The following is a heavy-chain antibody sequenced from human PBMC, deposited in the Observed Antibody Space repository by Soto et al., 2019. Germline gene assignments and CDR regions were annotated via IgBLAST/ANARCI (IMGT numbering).Heavy chain of an antibody. CDR2: INGDGSFT. CDR3: AREIYDDYDTLGFDH. Sequence: GGSLRLSCAASASTFKNHWMHWVRQVPGKGPVWVSRINGDGSFTSYADAVKGRFTISRDNAKNTLSLQMNSLRAEDTAVYYCAREIYDDYDTLGFDHCGQGTLVTVSS. D-gene: IGHD3-22*01. J-gene: IGHJ4*02. V-gene: IGHV3-74*01. CDR1: ASTFKNHW.